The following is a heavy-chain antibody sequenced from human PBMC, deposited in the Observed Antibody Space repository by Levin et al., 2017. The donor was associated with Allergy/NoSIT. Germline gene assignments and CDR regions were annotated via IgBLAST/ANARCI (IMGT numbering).Heavy chain of an antibody. CDR1: GFSLSTSGVG. J-gene: IGHJ4*02. Sequence: QTLSLTCTFSGFSLSTSGVGVGWIRQPPGKALEWLALIYWNDDKRYSPSLKSRLTITKDTSKNQVVLTMTNMDPVDTATYYCAHRRSSSSWYGGGVYFDYWGQGTLVTVSS. D-gene: IGHD6-13*01. V-gene: IGHV2-5*01. CDR2: IYWNDDK. CDR3: AHRRSSSSWYGGGVYFDY.